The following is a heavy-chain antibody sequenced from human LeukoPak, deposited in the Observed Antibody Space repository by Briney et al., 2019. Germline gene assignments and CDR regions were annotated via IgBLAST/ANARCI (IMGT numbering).Heavy chain of an antibody. Sequence: GASVKVSCKASGYTFTGYYMHWVRQAPGQGLEWMGWINPNSGGTNYAQKFQGRVTMTRDTSISTAYMELSRMRSDDTAVYYCAREGASLLWFGELVYWGQGTLVTVSS. CDR1: GYTFTGYY. CDR3: AREGASLLWFGELVY. D-gene: IGHD3-10*01. V-gene: IGHV1-2*02. J-gene: IGHJ4*02. CDR2: INPNSGGT.